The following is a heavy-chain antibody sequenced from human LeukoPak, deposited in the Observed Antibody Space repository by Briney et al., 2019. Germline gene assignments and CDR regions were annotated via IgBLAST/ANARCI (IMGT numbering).Heavy chain of an antibody. D-gene: IGHD3-10*01. CDR1: GGSISSYY. V-gene: IGHV4-4*07. J-gene: IGHJ4*02. CDR2: IYTSGST. CDR3: ARDSTGGSGSYYTYFDY. Sequence: SETLSLTCTVSGGSISSYYWSWIRQPAGKGLEWIGRIYTSGSTNYNPSLQSRVTMSVDTSKNQSSLKLSSVTAADTAVYYCARDSTGGSGSYYTYFDYWGQGTLVTVSS.